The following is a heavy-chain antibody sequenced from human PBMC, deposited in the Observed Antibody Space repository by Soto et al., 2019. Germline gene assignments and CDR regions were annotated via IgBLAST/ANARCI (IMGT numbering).Heavy chain of an antibody. J-gene: IGHJ4*02. Sequence: QVQLVQSGAEVKKPGSSVKVSCKASGGTFSSYAISWVRQAPGQGLEWMGGSIPIFGTANYAQKFQGRVTITADESTSTAYMELSSLRSEDTAVYYCARDSSGSYYAGGGGSDYWGQGTLVTVSS. V-gene: IGHV1-69*01. CDR2: SIPIFGTA. CDR3: ARDSSGSYYAGGGGSDY. CDR1: GGTFSSYA. D-gene: IGHD1-26*01.